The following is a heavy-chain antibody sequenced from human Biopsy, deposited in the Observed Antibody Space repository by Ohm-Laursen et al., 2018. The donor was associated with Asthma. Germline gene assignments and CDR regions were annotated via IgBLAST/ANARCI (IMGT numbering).Heavy chain of an antibody. V-gene: IGHV2-70*04. D-gene: IGHD1-1*01. CDR3: GRHNDY. J-gene: IGHJ4*02. CDR1: GFSLDTISMS. Sequence: TQTLTLTCSFSGFSLDTISMSVSWIRQPPVKALEWLARIDWEDDTFYSTPLKTRLTISKDTSKNQVVLTMTNMDPVDTAIYFCGRHNDYWGQGILVTVSS. CDR2: IDWEDDT.